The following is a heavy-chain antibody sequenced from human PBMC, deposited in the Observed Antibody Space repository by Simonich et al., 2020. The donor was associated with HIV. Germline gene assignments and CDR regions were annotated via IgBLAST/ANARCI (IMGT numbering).Heavy chain of an antibody. CDR3: AKDRYYNFWSGYYDY. J-gene: IGHJ4*02. Sequence: EVQLLESGGGLVQPGGSLRLSCAASGFTFSSYAMSWVRQAPGKGLEWVSAIRGSGCSTYYADSVKGRFTISRDNSKNTLYLQMNSLRAEDTAVYYCAKDRYYNFWSGYYDYWGQGTLVTVSS. CDR2: IRGSGCST. D-gene: IGHD3-3*01. CDR1: GFTFSSYA. V-gene: IGHV3-23*01.